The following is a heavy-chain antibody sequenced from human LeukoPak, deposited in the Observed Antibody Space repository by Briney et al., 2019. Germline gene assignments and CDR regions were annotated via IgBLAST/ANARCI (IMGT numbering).Heavy chain of an antibody. CDR2: VSYSGSS. J-gene: IGHJ4*02. CDR3: ARQAVYFDY. V-gene: IGHV4-31*03. D-gene: IGHD6-19*01. CDR1: GGSISSGGYY. Sequence: SETLSLTCTVSGGSISSGGYYWTWIRQHPGKGLEWVGYVSYSGSSYYNPSLKSRVTISVDRSKNQFSLKLSSVTAADTAVYYCARQAVYFDYWGQGTLVTVSS.